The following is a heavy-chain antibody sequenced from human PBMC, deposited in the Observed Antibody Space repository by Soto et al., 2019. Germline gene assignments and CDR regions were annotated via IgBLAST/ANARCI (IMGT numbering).Heavy chain of an antibody. CDR1: GYTFTSYG. D-gene: IGHD6-19*01. J-gene: IGHJ6*02. V-gene: IGHV1-18*01. CDR2: SAYNGNT. Sequence: QVQLVQSGAAVKKPGASVKVSCKASGYTFTSYGISWVRQAPGQGLEWTSAYNGNTNYAQKLQGRVTMTTDTSTSTAYMELRSLRSDDTAVYYCARRQWLVGGYYYGMDVWGQGTTVTVSS. CDR3: ARRQWLVGGYYYGMDV.